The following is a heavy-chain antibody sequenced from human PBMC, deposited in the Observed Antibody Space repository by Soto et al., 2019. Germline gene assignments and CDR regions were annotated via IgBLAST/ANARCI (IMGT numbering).Heavy chain of an antibody. D-gene: IGHD3-16*01. J-gene: IGHJ4*02. CDR1: GFTFSTYW. Sequence: EVQLLGSGGGLVQPGGSLRLSCVASGFTFSTYWMNWVRQAPGMGLEWVANINPDGIVGTYVDSVKGRFTTSTNNAKNSLYLQMNSLRAADTAGYFCAGWGGHDYNYWGQGILVTVSS. CDR3: AGWGGHDYNY. V-gene: IGHV3-7*03. CDR2: INPDGIVG.